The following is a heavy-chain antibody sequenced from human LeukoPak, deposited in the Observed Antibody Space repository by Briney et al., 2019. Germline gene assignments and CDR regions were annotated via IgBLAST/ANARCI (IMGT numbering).Heavy chain of an antibody. Sequence: GASVKVSCKASGYTFTSYGISWVRQAPGQGPEWMGWISAYNGNTNYAQKLQGRVTMTTDTSTSTAYMELRSLRSDDTAVYYCARDLRIAVAGNLGYWGQGTLVTVSS. CDR2: ISAYNGNT. D-gene: IGHD6-19*01. V-gene: IGHV1-18*01. J-gene: IGHJ4*02. CDR1: GYTFTSYG. CDR3: ARDLRIAVAGNLGY.